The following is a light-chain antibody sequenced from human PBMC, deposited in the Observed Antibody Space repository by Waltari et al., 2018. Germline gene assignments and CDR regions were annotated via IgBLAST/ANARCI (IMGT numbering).Light chain of an antibody. V-gene: IGLV1-40*01. J-gene: IGLJ3*02. Sequence: QSVLTQPPSVSGAPGQGVTIPCTGTGSNIGAGYDVHWYQQLPRAAPKLLIYGSTSRPLGVPARFFGSTSGTSASLAITGLQAEDEADYYCQSYDTSLSVVFGGGTKLTVL. CDR1: GSNIGAGYD. CDR2: GST. CDR3: QSYDTSLSVV.